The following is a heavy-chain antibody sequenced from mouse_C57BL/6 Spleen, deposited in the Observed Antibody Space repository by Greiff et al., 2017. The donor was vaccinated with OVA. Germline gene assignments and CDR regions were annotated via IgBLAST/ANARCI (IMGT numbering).Heavy chain of an antibody. CDR1: GYAFSSSW. Sequence: QVQLKESGPELVKPGASVKISCKASGYAFSSSWMNWVKQRPGKGLEWIGRIYPGDGDTNYHGKFTGKATLTADKSSSTAYMQLSSLTSEDSAVYFCARGLTGYFDVWGTGTTVTVSS. CDR2: IYPGDGDT. CDR3: ARGLTGYFDV. V-gene: IGHV1-82*01. J-gene: IGHJ1*03.